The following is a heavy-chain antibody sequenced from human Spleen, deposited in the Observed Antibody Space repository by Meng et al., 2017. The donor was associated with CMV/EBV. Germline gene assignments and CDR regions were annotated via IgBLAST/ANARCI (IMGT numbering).Heavy chain of an antibody. CDR2: MYDSGST. D-gene: IGHD6-6*01. CDR1: GGSISSYY. CDR3: ARGLSYSSSSVAWYNWFDP. Sequence: SETLSLTCTVSGGSISSYYWGWIRQPPGKGLEWVGSMYDSGSTNYNPSLNSRVTISVDTSKNQFSLKLSSVTAADTAVYYCARGLSYSSSSVAWYNWFDPWGQGTLVTVSS. J-gene: IGHJ5*02. V-gene: IGHV4-59*12.